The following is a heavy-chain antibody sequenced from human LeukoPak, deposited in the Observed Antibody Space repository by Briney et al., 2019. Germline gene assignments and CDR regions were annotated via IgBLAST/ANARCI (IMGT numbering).Heavy chain of an antibody. CDR1: GFTFSNAW. CDR3: ARSLFDRLVRD. D-gene: IGHD3-3*01. V-gene: IGHV3-15*01. J-gene: IGHJ4*02. Sequence: PGGFLRLSCAASGFTFSNAWMSWVRQAPGKGLEWVGRIKSKTDGGTTDYAAPVKGSFTIARDDSKNTLYLQMNSLKTEDTAVYYCARSLFDRLVRDWGQGTLVTVSA. CDR2: IKSKTDGGTT.